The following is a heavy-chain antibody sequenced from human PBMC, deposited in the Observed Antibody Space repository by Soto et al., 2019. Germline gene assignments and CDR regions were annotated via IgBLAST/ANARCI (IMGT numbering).Heavy chain of an antibody. Sequence: QVHLVESGGGVVQPGRSLTISCVGSGFTVSTYGMHWVRQAPAKGLEWVALISYDGTDKYYAVSVKGRFSISRDNSKQTLSLQLDSLRPEDTAVYYCAKDFGARSDYWGQGTLVNVSS. D-gene: IGHD3-10*01. CDR2: ISYDGTDK. CDR1: GFTVSTYG. V-gene: IGHV3-30*18. CDR3: AKDFGARSDY. J-gene: IGHJ4*02.